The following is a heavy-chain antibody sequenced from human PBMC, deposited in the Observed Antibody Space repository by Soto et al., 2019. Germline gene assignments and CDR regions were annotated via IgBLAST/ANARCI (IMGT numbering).Heavy chain of an antibody. D-gene: IGHD3-22*01. V-gene: IGHV1-18*04. CDR3: ARDYYDSSGYEGYYYGMDV. J-gene: IGHJ6*02. CDR1: GCTFTSYG. Sequence: ASVKVSFKASGCTFTSYGISWGRQAPGQGLEWMGWISAYNGNTNYAQKLQGRVTMTTDTSTSTAYMELRSLRSDDTAVYYCARDYYDSSGYEGYYYGMDVWGQGTTVTVSS. CDR2: ISAYNGNT.